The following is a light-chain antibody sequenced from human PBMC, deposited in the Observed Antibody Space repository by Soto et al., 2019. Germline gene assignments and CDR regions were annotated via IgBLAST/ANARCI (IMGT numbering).Light chain of an antibody. V-gene: IGKV1-39*01. CDR2: AAS. CDR3: QQSFHTPRT. Sequence: DIQMTQSPSSLSASVGDRVTITCRASQSISNYLNWYQQRPGKAPKLLIYAASSLQSGVPSRFNASGSGTDFTLTINSLQPEDFATYYCQQSFHTPRTFGQGTKAEI. J-gene: IGKJ1*01. CDR1: QSISNY.